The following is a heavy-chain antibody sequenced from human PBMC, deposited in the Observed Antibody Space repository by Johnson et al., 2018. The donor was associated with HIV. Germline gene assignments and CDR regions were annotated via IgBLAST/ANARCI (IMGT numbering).Heavy chain of an antibody. D-gene: IGHD1-14*01. CDR3: AKPPFYAFDI. J-gene: IGHJ3*02. V-gene: IGHV3-30*04. Sequence: VQLVESGGGLVQPGGSLRLSCAASGFAFSRFAMHWVRQAPGKGLEWVAVISYDGSNKYYADSVKGRFPISGDNSKNTLYLQMNSLKAEDTAVDYCAKPPFYAFDIWGQGTMVTVSS. CDR2: ISYDGSNK. CDR1: GFAFSRFA.